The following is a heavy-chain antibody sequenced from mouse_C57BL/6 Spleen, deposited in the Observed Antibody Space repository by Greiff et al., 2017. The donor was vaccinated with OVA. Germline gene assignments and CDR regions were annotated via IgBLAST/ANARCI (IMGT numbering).Heavy chain of an antibody. J-gene: IGHJ3*01. V-gene: IGHV14-4*01. Sequence: VQLQQSGAELVRPGASVKLSCTASGFNIKDDYMHWVKQRPEQGLEWIGWFDPENGDTEYASKFQGKATITADTSSNTAYLQLSSLTSEDTAVYYCTTRQLSPWFAYWGQGTLVTVSA. CDR2: FDPENGDT. D-gene: IGHD3-2*02. CDR3: TTRQLSPWFAY. CDR1: GFNIKDDY.